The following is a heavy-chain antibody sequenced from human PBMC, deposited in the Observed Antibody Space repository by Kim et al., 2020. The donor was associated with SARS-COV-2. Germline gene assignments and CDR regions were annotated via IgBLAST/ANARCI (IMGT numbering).Heavy chain of an antibody. Sequence: RGSLRLSCAASGFTFSSYGMHWVRQAPGKGLEWVAVIWYDGSNKYYADSVKGRFTISRDNSKNTLYLQMNSLRAEDTAVYYCARDKTYCSSTSCHYYYYYYGMDVWGQGTTVTVSS. J-gene: IGHJ6*02. CDR3: ARDKTYCSSTSCHYYYYYYGMDV. D-gene: IGHD2-2*01. V-gene: IGHV3-33*01. CDR1: GFTFSSYG. CDR2: IWYDGSNK.